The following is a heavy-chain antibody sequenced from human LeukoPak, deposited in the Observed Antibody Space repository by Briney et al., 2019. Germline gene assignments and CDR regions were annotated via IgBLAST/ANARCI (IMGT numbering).Heavy chain of an antibody. CDR3: ARGWSSSPAYYYYMDV. D-gene: IGHD6-13*01. J-gene: IGHJ6*03. V-gene: IGHV3-21*01. CDR2: ISSSSSYI. Sequence: GGSLRLSCAASGFTFSSYSMNWVRQAPGKGLEWVSSISSSSSYIYYADSVKGRFTISRDNAKNSLYLQMNSLRAEDTAVYYCARGWSSSPAYYYYMDVWGKGTTVTVSS. CDR1: GFTFSSYS.